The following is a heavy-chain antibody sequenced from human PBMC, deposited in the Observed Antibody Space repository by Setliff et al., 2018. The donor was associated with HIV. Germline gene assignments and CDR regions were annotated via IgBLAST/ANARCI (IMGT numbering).Heavy chain of an antibody. Sequence: PGGSLRLSCAASGFTFSDYAMNWVRQAPGKGLEWVSAIIGSGGSTYYADSVQGRFTISRDNSKNTLYLQMNSLRAEDTAVYYCAKATGSATSPRGSFDYLGRGTLVTVSS. CDR3: AKATGSATSPRGSFDY. CDR1: GFTFSDYA. D-gene: IGHD3-16*01. V-gene: IGHV3-23*01. J-gene: IGHJ4*02. CDR2: IIGSGGST.